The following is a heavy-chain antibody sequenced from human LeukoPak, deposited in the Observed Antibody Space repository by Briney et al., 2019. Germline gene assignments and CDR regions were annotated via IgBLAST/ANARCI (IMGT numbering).Heavy chain of an antibody. Sequence: GGSLRLSCAASGFTFSSYWMHWVRQAPGKGLVWVSRINSDGSSTSYADSVKGRFTISRDNAKNTLYLQMNSLRAGDTAVYYCARERGTIFGSYYYGMDVWGQGTTVTVSS. CDR3: ARERGTIFGSYYYGMDV. CDR1: GFTFSSYW. CDR2: INSDGSST. V-gene: IGHV3-74*01. D-gene: IGHD3-3*01. J-gene: IGHJ6*02.